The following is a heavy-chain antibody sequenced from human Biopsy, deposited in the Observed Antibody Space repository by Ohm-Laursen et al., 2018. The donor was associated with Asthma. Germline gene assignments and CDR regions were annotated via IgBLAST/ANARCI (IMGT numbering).Heavy chain of an antibody. CDR1: GGTFNTYV. CDR3: ARKAGSCISRTCYSLDF. J-gene: IGHJ4*02. CDR2: INSVFGTT. Sequence: SSEKPSCKSLGGTFNTYVIGWARQAPGQGLEWMGGINSVFGTTTYPQKFQDRVTITADDSTSTAYMELSSLRSEDTAVYYCARKAGSCISRTCYSLDFWGQGTLVTVSS. V-gene: IGHV1-69*01. D-gene: IGHD2-2*01.